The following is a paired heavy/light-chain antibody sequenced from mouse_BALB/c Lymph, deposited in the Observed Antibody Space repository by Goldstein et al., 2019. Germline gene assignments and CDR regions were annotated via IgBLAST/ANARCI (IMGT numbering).Heavy chain of an antibody. V-gene: IGHV1-74*01. Sequence: QVQLQQPGAELVRPGASVKLSCKASGYTFTSYWMNWVKQRPEQGLEWIGRIDPYDSETHYNQKFKDKAILTVDKSSSTAYMQLSSLTSEDSAVYYCAGYYGSSYERDYYAMDYWGQGTSVTVSS. D-gene: IGHD1-1*01. CDR1: GYTFTSYW. CDR3: AGYYGSSYERDYYAMDY. CDR2: IDPYDSET. J-gene: IGHJ4*01.
Light chain of an antibody. CDR1: QSLVHSNGNTY. J-gene: IGKJ4*01. Sequence: DVVMTQTPLSLPVSLGDQASISCRSSQSLVHSNGNTYLHWYLQKPGQSPKLLIYKVSNRFSGVPDRFSGSGSGTDFTLKISRVEAEDLGVYFCSQSTHVPFTFGSGTKLEIK. CDR2: KVS. V-gene: IGKV1-110*01. CDR3: SQSTHVPFT.